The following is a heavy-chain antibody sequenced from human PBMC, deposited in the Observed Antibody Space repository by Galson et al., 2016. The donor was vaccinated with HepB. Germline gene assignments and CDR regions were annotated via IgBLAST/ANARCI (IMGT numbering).Heavy chain of an antibody. J-gene: IGHJ4*02. V-gene: IGHV4-38-2*01. CDR1: DSSISSTSY. CDR3: ARGGNCGGDCYSFDH. D-gene: IGHD2-21*02. CDR2: IYHGGNT. Sequence: SETLSLTCAVSDSSISSTSYWGWIRRPPGKGLEWIGSIYHGGNTYYNPSLKSRVTISVDTSKNQVSLKLTSVTAADTAVYYSARGGNCGGDCYSFDHWGQGDLVAVSS.